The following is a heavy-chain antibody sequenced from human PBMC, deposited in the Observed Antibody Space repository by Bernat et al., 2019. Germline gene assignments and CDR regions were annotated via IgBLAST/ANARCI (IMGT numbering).Heavy chain of an antibody. CDR1: GFTFSSYW. J-gene: IGHJ3*02. CDR3: ARGSFLEWLFDAFDI. D-gene: IGHD3-3*02. V-gene: IGHV3-7*04. CDR2: IKQDGSEK. Sequence: EVQLVASGGGLVQPGGSLRLSCAASGFTFSSYWMSWVRQAPGKGLEWVANIKQDGSEKYYVDSVKGRFTISRDNAKNSLYLQMNSLRAEDTAVYYCARGSFLEWLFDAFDIWGQGTMVTVSS.